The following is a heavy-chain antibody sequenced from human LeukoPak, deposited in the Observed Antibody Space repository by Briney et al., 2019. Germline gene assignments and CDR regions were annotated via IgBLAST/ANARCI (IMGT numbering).Heavy chain of an antibody. CDR2: IYYSGST. CDR1: GGSISSYY. V-gene: IGHV4-59*01. J-gene: IGHJ4*02. Sequence: SETLSLTCTVSGGSISSYYWSWIRQPPGKGLEWIGYIYYSGSTNYNPSLKSRVTISVDTSKNQFSLKLSSVTAEDTAVYYCAKDSYSNYYDSSGYYYYWGQGTLVTVSS. D-gene: IGHD3-22*01. CDR3: AKDSYSNYYDSSGYYYY.